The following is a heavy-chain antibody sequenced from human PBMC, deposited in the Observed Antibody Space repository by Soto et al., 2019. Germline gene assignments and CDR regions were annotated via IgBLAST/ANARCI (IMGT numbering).Heavy chain of an antibody. CDR3: ARVQPYNWNYGSIDY. Sequence: SETLSLTCTVSGGSISSYYWSWIRQPPGKGLEWIGYIYYGGSTNYNPSLKSRVTISVDTSKNQFSLKLSSVTAADTAVYYCARVQPYNWNYGSIDYWGQGTLVTVSS. D-gene: IGHD1-7*01. V-gene: IGHV4-59*01. CDR2: IYYGGST. J-gene: IGHJ4*02. CDR1: GGSISSYY.